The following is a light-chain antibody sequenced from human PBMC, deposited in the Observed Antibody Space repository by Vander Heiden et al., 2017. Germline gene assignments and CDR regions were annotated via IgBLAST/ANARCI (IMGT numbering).Light chain of an antibody. CDR3: QQYGSSPRALT. V-gene: IGKV3-20*01. J-gene: IGKJ4*01. Sequence: DIALTQFPRTLSSSARARTTLSCRASQSVSSSYLAWYQQKPGQAPRLLIYGASSRATGIPDRFSGSGSGTDFTLTISRLEPEDFAVYYCQQYGSSPRALTFGGGTKVEIK. CDR1: QSVSSSY. CDR2: GAS.